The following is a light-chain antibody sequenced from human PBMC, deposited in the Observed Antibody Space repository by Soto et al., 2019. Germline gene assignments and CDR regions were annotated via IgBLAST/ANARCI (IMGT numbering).Light chain of an antibody. CDR2: GNN. CDR1: RSNIGAGYD. Sequence: QTVVTQTPSVSGAPGQRISISCTGNRSNIGAGYDVDWYQQLPGTAPKLLIYGNNNRPSGVPDRFSASKSGASASLAVTGLQAEDEADYYCQSYDNSLSVYVFGTGTKVTVL. V-gene: IGLV1-40*03. CDR3: QSYDNSLSVYV. J-gene: IGLJ1*01.